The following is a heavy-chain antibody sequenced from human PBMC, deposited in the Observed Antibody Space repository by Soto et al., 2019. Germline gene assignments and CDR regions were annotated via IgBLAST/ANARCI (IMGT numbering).Heavy chain of an antibody. CDR1: GGTFSSYA. CDR2: IMPIFGTA. D-gene: IGHD2-15*01. CDR3: GTHRDIVLVVAATPSYYGMDV. V-gene: IGHV1-69*13. Sequence: ASVKVSCKASGGTFSSYAISWVRQAPGQGLEWLGGIMPIFGTANYAQKLQGRVTITAGESSGAAYMELSNPCVAGSSVSYCGTHRDIVLVVAATPSYYGMDVWGQGTTVTVSS. J-gene: IGHJ6*02.